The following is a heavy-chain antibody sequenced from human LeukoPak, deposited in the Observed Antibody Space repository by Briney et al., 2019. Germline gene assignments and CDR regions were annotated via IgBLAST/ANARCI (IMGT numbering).Heavy chain of an antibody. CDR2: IYTSGTT. CDR1: GGSISSYY. J-gene: IGHJ4*02. V-gene: IGHV4-4*08. Sequence: PSETLSLTCTVSGGSISSYYWSWIRQPPGKGLEWIGYIYTSGTTNYNPSLKSRVTISVDTSKNQFSLKLSSVTAADTAVYYCARTPYGTYYDFLTGPFDYWGQGTLVPVSS. D-gene: IGHD3-9*01. CDR3: ARTPYGTYYDFLTGPFDY.